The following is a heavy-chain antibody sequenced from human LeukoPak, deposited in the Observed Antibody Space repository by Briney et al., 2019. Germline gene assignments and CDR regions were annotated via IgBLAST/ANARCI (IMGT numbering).Heavy chain of an antibody. J-gene: IGHJ4*02. Sequence: ASVKVSCEASGYTFTSYGISWVRQAPGQGLEWMGWISAYNGNTNYAQKLRGRVTMTTDTSTSTAYMELRSLRSDDTAVYYCARDVGCSGGSCYPTLDYWGQGTLVTVSS. D-gene: IGHD2-15*01. V-gene: IGHV1-18*01. CDR3: ARDVGCSGGSCYPTLDY. CDR2: ISAYNGNT. CDR1: GYTFTSYG.